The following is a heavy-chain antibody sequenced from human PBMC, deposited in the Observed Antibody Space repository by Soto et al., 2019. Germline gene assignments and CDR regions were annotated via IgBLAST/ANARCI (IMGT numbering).Heavy chain of an antibody. CDR2: IIPIFGTA. J-gene: IGHJ3*02. Sequence: ASVKVSCKASGGTFSSYAISWVRQSPVQGLEWMGGIIPIFGTANYAQKFQGRVTITADESTSTAYMELSSLRSEDTAVYYCARDHVGYSSSWYEGTDAFDIWGQGTMVTVSS. V-gene: IGHV1-69*13. D-gene: IGHD6-13*01. CDR3: ARDHVGYSSSWYEGTDAFDI. CDR1: GGTFSSYA.